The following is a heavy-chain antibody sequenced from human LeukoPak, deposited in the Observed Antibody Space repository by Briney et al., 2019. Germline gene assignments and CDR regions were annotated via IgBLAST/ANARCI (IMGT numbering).Heavy chain of an antibody. Sequence: GSLRLSCAASGFTFSSYSMNWVRQAPGKGLEWVSYISSSSSTIYYADSVKGRFTISRDNAKNSLYLQMNSLRDEDTAVYYCARTGGGVVTAWYFDYWGQGTLLTVSS. D-gene: IGHD2-21*02. J-gene: IGHJ4*02. CDR1: GFTFSSYS. CDR2: ISSSSSTI. CDR3: ARTGGGVVTAWYFDY. V-gene: IGHV3-48*02.